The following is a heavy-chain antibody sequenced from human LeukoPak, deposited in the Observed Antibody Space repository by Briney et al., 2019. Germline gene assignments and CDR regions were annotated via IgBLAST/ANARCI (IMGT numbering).Heavy chain of an antibody. Sequence: GGSLRLSCAASGFTFSSYAMGWVRQAPGKGLEWVSAISGSGGSTYYADSVKGRFTISRDNSKNTLYLQMNSLRAEDTAVYYCAKVARVYSSGWYGLDYWGQGTLVTVSS. CDR1: GFTFSSYA. CDR2: ISGSGGST. V-gene: IGHV3-23*01. CDR3: AKVARVYSSGWYGLDY. J-gene: IGHJ4*02. D-gene: IGHD6-19*01.